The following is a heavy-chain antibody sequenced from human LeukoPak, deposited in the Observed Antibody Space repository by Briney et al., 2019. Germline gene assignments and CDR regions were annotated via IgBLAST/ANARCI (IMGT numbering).Heavy chain of an antibody. Sequence: ASVKVSCKVSGYTLTELSMHWVRQAPGNGLEWMGGFDPEDGETIYAQKFQGRVTMTEDTSTDTAYMELSSLRSEDTAVYYCATAGYSSGWYSMGGYFDYWGQGTLVTVSS. V-gene: IGHV1-24*01. CDR2: FDPEDGET. CDR3: ATAGYSSGWYSMGGYFDY. D-gene: IGHD6-19*01. J-gene: IGHJ4*02. CDR1: GYTLTELS.